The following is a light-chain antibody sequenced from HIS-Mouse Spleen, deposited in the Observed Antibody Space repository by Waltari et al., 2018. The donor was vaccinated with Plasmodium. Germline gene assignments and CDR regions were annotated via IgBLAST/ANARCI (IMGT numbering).Light chain of an antibody. CDR1: QSISSW. CDR3: QQRSNWPPT. J-gene: IGKJ5*01. V-gene: IGKV1-5*03. Sequence: DIQMTQSPSTLSASVGDRVTITCRASQSISSWLAWYQQKPGKAPKLLIYKASSLESGVPSRFSGSGSGTEFTLTISSLQPDDFATYYCQQRSNWPPTFGQGTRLESK. CDR2: KAS.